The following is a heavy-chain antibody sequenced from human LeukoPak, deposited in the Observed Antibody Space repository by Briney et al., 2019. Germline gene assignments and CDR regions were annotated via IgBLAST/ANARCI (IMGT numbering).Heavy chain of an antibody. J-gene: IGHJ4*02. Sequence: ASVKVSCKASGYTFTSYGISWVRQAPGQGLEWMGWTSAYNGNTNYAQKLQGRVTMTTDTSTSTAYMELRSLRSDDTAVYYCARDRMAWSVVVAASFDYWGQGTLVTVSS. D-gene: IGHD2-15*01. CDR3: ARDRMAWSVVVAASFDY. V-gene: IGHV1-18*01. CDR2: TSAYNGNT. CDR1: GYTFTSYG.